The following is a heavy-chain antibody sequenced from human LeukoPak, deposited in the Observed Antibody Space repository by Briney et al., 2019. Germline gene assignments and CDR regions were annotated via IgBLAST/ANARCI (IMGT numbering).Heavy chain of an antibody. CDR3: ARTAAQLVPLYFYYYMDV. D-gene: IGHD6-6*01. CDR2: IIPIFGTA. CDR1: GGNFSIYA. Sequence: GASVKVSCKSSGGNFSIYAISWVRQAPGQGLEWMGGIIPIFGTANYAQNLQGRVTITADKSTNTAYMELSSLISEDTAVYYCARTAAQLVPLYFYYYMDVWGKGTTVTVSS. V-gene: IGHV1-69*06. J-gene: IGHJ6*03.